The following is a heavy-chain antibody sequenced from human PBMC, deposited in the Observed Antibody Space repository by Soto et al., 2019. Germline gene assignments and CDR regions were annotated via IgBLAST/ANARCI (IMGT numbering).Heavy chain of an antibody. J-gene: IGHJ6*02. CDR2: INPNSGGT. Sequence: ASVKVSCKASGYTFTGYYMHWVRHAPGQGLEGMGWINPNSGGTNDAQKVQGRVTMTRDTSISAAYMELSRLRSDDTAVYYCARSGIGGKRDMDVWDQGTTVTASS. CDR3: ARSGIGGKRDMDV. CDR1: GYTFTGYY. D-gene: IGHD3-10*01. V-gene: IGHV1-2*02.